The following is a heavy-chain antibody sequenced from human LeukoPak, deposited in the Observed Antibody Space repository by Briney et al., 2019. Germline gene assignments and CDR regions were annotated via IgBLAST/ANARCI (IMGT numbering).Heavy chain of an antibody. V-gene: IGHV5-51*01. CDR2: IYPDDSDT. CDR1: GYRFNAYW. J-gene: IGHJ3*01. Sequence: GESLKISCKGSGYRFNAYWIAWVRQMPGKGLEWMGIIYPDDSDTRYSPSFQGQVTISADKSVRTAYLQWSSLKASDTAMYYCARPNTTSYYDSRGYDALDVWGQGTMVTVSS. D-gene: IGHD3-22*01. CDR3: ARPNTTSYYDSRGYDALDV.